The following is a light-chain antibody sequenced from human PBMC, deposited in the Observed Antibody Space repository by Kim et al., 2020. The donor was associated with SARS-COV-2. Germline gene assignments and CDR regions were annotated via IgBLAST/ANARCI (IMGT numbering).Light chain of an antibody. Sequence: APGQTAMITGGRNNIGGHSVHWYQQQPGQAAVLVMLYDRDRPPWMLASLSASKTASKAAPIRSRVEAGDEADDYCQMWVTDTDHYVFGTGTKVTVL. CDR3: QMWVTDTDHYV. J-gene: IGLJ1*01. CDR1: NIGGHS. V-gene: IGLV3-21*01. CDR2: YDR.